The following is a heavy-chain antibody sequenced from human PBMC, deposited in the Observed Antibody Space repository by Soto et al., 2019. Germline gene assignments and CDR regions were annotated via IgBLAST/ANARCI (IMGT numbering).Heavy chain of an antibody. D-gene: IGHD1-26*01. Sequence: EVQLLESGGGSVQPGGSLRLSCAASGFTFSSYAMTWVRQAPGKGLECVSGISGSGGNTYYAESVKGRFTVSRDNSKDTLYVQMNSLRAEDTAVYYCGRGTGSYWNDAFDIWGQGTMVTVSS. CDR3: GRGTGSYWNDAFDI. CDR2: ISGSGGNT. V-gene: IGHV3-23*01. J-gene: IGHJ3*02. CDR1: GFTFSSYA.